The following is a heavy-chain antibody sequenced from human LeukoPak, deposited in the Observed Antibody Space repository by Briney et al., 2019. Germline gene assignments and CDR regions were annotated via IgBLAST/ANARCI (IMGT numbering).Heavy chain of an antibody. CDR3: ARDSAGDYWLDP. CDR1: GGSFSGYY. V-gene: IGHV4-34*11. Sequence: SETLSLTYAVYGGSFSGYYWSWIRQPPGKGLEWVGYIYYSGSTNYNPSLKSRVTISVDTSKNQFSLKLTSVTTADTAVYFCARDSAGDYWLDPWGQGTPVTVSS. J-gene: IGHJ5*02. CDR2: IYYSGST. D-gene: IGHD7-27*01.